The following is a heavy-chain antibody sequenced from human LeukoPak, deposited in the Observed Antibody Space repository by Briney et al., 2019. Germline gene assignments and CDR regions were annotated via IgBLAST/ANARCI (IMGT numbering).Heavy chain of an antibody. Sequence: SQTLSLTCAISGDSVSSNSAAWNWIRQSPSRGLEWLGRTYYRSKWYNDYAVSVKSRISINPDTSKNQFSLQLNSVTPEDTAVYYCARAAEQLVGVWAVYYYYYLDVWGKGTTVTVSS. CDR3: ARAAEQLVGVWAVYYYYYLDV. V-gene: IGHV6-1*01. D-gene: IGHD6-6*01. CDR1: GDSVSSNSAA. J-gene: IGHJ6*03. CDR2: TYYRSKWYN.